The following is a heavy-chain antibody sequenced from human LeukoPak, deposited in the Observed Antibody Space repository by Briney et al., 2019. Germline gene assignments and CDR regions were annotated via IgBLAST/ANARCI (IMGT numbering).Heavy chain of an antibody. CDR3: AKEALEYSSSSNWFDP. CDR2: ISYDGSNK. J-gene: IGHJ5*02. CDR1: GFTFSSYG. Sequence: GGSLRLSCAASGFTFSSYGMHWVRQAPGKGLEWVAVISYDGSNKYYADSVKGRFTISRDNSKNTLYLQMNSLRAEDTAVYYCAKEALEYSSSSNWFDPWGQGTLVTVSS. V-gene: IGHV3-30*18. D-gene: IGHD6-6*01.